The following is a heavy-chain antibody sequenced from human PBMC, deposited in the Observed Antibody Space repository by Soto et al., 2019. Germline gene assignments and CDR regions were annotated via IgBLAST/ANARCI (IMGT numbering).Heavy chain of an antibody. J-gene: IGHJ3*02. CDR2: VWNDGSSE. V-gene: IGHV3-33*01. CDR1: GFTFSVYG. Sequence: QVQLVESGGGVVQPGRSLRLSCAASGFTFSVYGMHWVRQAPGKGLEWVAVVWNDGSSEYYADSVKGRFAISRDNSKNFLYLQMDSLRGEDTAVYYCARDDKGAAAIGPLAFDIWGQGTVVTVSS. CDR3: ARDDKGAAAIGPLAFDI. D-gene: IGHD6-13*01.